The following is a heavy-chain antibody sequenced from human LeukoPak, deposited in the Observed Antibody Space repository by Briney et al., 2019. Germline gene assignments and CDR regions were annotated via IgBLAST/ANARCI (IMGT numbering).Heavy chain of an antibody. CDR3: ARDPGYLQSDY. J-gene: IGHJ4*02. CDR1: GYSFTAYW. D-gene: IGHD1-26*01. Sequence: AASETVSCKASGYSFTAYWIQWVRQAPGQGLEWMGCMNANSGATGYAQSFQGRVTMTRDTSINTAFMELNSLRSDDTAVYFCARDPGYLQSDYWGQGTLVTVPS. V-gene: IGHV1-2*02. CDR2: MNANSGAT.